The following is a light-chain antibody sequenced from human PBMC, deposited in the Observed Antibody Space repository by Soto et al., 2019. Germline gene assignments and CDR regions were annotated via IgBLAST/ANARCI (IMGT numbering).Light chain of an antibody. CDR2: DAS. CDR1: QSVSRY. CDR3: QQRSDWPST. J-gene: IGKJ4*01. V-gene: IGKV3-11*01. Sequence: EIVLTQSPATLSLSPRERATLSCRASQSVSRYLAWYQQKPGQAPRLLIYDASNRATGIPARFSGSGSGTDFTLTISSLEPEDFAVSYCQQRSDWPSTFGGGTKVQIK.